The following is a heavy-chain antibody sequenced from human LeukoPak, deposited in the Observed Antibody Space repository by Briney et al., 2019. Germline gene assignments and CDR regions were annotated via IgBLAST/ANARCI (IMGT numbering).Heavy chain of an antibody. J-gene: IGHJ4*02. CDR3: ARSDYNDYRGLGF. CDR2: IIPSSGST. CDR1: GYAFTSYH. V-gene: IGHV1-46*01. Sequence: ASVTVSCKSSGYAFTSYHIHWMRQAPGQGLGWMGIIIPSSGSTTYAQKFQGRVTMTRDTSTSTVYMELSSLTSNDTAVYFCARSDYNDYRGLGFWGQGTLVTVSS. D-gene: IGHD4-11*01.